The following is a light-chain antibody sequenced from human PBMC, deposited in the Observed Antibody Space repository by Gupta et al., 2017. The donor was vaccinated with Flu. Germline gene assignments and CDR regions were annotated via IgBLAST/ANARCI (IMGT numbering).Light chain of an antibody. CDR2: EDN. Sequence: GQSVPSSGTGTNSDVGGYNYVSWYQQHPGKAPKLIIYEDNKRPAGVPDRFSGSRSGNTASLTVSGLLAEDEADYYCCSYGGSKFFGGGTKLTVL. V-gene: IGLV2-8*01. CDR3: CSYGGSKF. CDR1: NSDVGGYNY. J-gene: IGLJ2*01.